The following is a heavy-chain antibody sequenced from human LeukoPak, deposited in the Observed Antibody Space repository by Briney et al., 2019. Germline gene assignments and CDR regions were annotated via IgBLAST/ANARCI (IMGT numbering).Heavy chain of an antibody. Sequence: PGRSLRLSCEASGFTFSNVWMNWVRQAPGKGLEWIGRIKTKTDGGTTEYAAPVKGRFTISRDDSKNTVYLQMNSLKTEDTALYYCVTRVKSTGDYWGQGTLVTVSS. J-gene: IGHJ4*02. CDR2: IKTKTDGGTT. CDR1: GFTFSNVW. CDR3: VTRVKSTGDY. D-gene: IGHD1-1*01. V-gene: IGHV3-15*01.